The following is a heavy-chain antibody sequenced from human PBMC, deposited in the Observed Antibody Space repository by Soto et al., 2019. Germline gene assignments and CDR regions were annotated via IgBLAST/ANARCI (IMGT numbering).Heavy chain of an antibody. D-gene: IGHD1-26*01. CDR1: GYTFTSYH. Sequence: QVQLVQSGAEVKKPGASVKVSCKASGYTFTSYHMHWVRQAPGQGLEWMGIINPSGGSTNHAQKFVGRXXMXRVXSTTTVYMERSSLRSEDTAVYYCARGPQPWAYFDFWGQGTLLTVSS. V-gene: IGHV1-46*01. CDR3: ARGPQPWAYFDF. CDR2: INPSGGST. J-gene: IGHJ4*02.